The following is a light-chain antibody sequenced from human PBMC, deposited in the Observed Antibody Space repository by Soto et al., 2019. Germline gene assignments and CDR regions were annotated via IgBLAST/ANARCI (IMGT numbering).Light chain of an antibody. V-gene: IGLV2-23*03. Sequence: QSALTQPASVSGSPGQSITISCTGISSDVGSYNLVSWYQQHPGKAPQLMIYEGIKRPSGVSNRFSGSESGNTASLTISGLQPEAEADYYCCSYAGDSTFDWVFGGGTKLTVL. CDR3: CSYAGDSTFDWV. CDR2: EGI. J-gene: IGLJ3*02. CDR1: SSDVGSYNL.